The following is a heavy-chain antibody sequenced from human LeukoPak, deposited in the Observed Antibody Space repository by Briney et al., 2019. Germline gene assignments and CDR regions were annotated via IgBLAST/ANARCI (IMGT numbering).Heavy chain of an antibody. D-gene: IGHD2-8*01. CDR3: TGRLMRDDDPSVY. CDR2: IRSKANSYAT. CDR1: GFTFNGSA. V-gene: IGHV3-73*01. Sequence: PGGSLRLSCAASGFTFNGSAMHWVRQASGKGLEWVGRIRSKANSYATAYAASVKGRFTISRDDSKNTAYLQMNSLKTEDTAVYYCTGRLMRDDDPSVYWGQGTLATVSS. J-gene: IGHJ4*02.